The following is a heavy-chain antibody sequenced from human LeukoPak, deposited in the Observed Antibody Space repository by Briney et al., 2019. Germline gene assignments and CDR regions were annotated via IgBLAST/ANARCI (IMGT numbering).Heavy chain of an antibody. CDR3: AREYYYDSSGSSYYYYYMDV. CDR2: ISAYNGNT. CDR1: GYTFTIYG. D-gene: IGHD3-22*01. Sequence: ASVKVSCTASGYTFTIYGISWVRQAPGQGREWMGWISAYNGNTNYAQKLQGRVTMTTDTSTSTAYMELRSLRSDDTAVYYCAREYYYDSSGSSYYYYYMDVWGKGTTVTVSS. J-gene: IGHJ6*03. V-gene: IGHV1-18*01.